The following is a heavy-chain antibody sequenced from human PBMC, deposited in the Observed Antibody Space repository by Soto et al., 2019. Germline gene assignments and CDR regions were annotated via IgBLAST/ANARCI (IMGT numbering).Heavy chain of an antibody. V-gene: IGHV4-39*01. CDR3: ARQRVAGHYFDY. Sequence: SETLSLTCTVSGGSISSSSYYWGWIRQPPGKRLEWIGSIYYSGSTYYNPSLKSRVTISVDTSKNQFSLKLSSVTAADTAVYYCARQRVAGHYFDYWGQGTLVTVSS. CDR1: GGSISSSSYY. CDR2: IYYSGST. D-gene: IGHD6-19*01. J-gene: IGHJ4*02.